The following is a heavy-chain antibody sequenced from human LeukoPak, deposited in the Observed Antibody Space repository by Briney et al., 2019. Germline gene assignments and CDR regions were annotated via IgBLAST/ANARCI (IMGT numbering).Heavy chain of an antibody. D-gene: IGHD4-17*01. CDR3: ARTNPVYGDFDY. V-gene: IGHV3-53*01. CDR2: IFPDGRT. J-gene: IGHJ4*02. CDR1: GLTFTDNY. Sequence: PGGSLRLSCSASGLTFTDNYMSWVRQAPGKGLEWVSVIFPDGRTYHSDSLKGRFTISRDKSKNTVLLQINGLRADDTALYHCARTNPVYGDFDYWGQGVLVTVSS.